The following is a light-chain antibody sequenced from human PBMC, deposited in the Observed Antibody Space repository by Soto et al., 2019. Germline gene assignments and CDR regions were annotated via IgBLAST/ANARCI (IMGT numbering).Light chain of an antibody. CDR3: QPDNNWPLT. V-gene: IGKV3-15*01. J-gene: IGKJ2*01. Sequence: EIVMTQSPATLSVSPGERATVSCRASQSVSSNLAWYQQKPGQAPRRLTSGASTRATGIPARFRGRGSGTAFTLTSGSLPSEDFAVYYCQPDNNWPLTFGQGPKLEIK. CDR1: QSVSSN. CDR2: GAS.